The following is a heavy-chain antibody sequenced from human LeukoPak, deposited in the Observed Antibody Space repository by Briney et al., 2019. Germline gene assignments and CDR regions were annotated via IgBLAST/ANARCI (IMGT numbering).Heavy chain of an antibody. D-gene: IGHD3-16*01. CDR2: ISSSSSYI. V-gene: IGHV3-21*04. J-gene: IGHJ1*01. CDR3: AKDDDWGRFNH. CDR1: GFTFSSYS. Sequence: GGSLRLSCAASGFTFSSYSMNWVRQAPGKGLEWVSSISSSSSYIYYADSVKGRFTISRDNAKSSLYLQMNSLRAEDTAMYYCAKDDDWGRFNHWGQGTLVTVSS.